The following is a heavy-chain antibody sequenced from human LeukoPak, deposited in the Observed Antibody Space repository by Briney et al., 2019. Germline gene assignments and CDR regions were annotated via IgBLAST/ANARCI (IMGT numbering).Heavy chain of an antibody. V-gene: IGHV3-53*01. Sequence: PGGSLRLSCVASGFTVSSNYMSWVRQAPGKGLEWVSVIYSGGSTYYADSVKGRFTISRDNSKSTLYLQMNSLRAEDTAVHYCASGFWSDYRLDYWGQGTLVTASS. D-gene: IGHD3-3*01. CDR2: IYSGGST. CDR3: ASGFWSDYRLDY. J-gene: IGHJ4*02. CDR1: GFTVSSNY.